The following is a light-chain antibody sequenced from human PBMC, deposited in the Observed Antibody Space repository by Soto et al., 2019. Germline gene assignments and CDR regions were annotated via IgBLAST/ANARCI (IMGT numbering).Light chain of an antibody. CDR1: SSDVGRYNY. J-gene: IGLJ3*02. V-gene: IGLV2-8*01. CDR3: AAWDESLNGWV. Sequence: QSALTQPPSASGSPGQSVTISCTGTSSDVGRYNYVSWYQQHPGEAPKLIIYGVTKRPSGVPDRFSGSKSGNTASLTVSGLQADDEAHYYCAAWDESLNGWVFGGGTKLTVL. CDR2: GVT.